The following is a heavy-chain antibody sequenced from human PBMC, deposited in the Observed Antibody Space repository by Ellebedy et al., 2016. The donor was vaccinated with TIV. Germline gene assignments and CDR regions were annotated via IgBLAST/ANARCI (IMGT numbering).Heavy chain of an antibody. CDR3: AKRGGSAYEWLPNWFDS. J-gene: IGHJ5*01. D-gene: IGHD5-12*01. V-gene: IGHV3-30-3*02. Sequence: PGGSLRLSCVASGFAFGSYAMHWVRQAPGKGLEWMALMSYAGSKKYYADSVKGRITISRDNSKNTLYLQMNSLRAEDTAVYYCAKRGGSAYEWLPNWFDSWGQGTLVTVSS. CDR1: GFAFGSYA. CDR2: MSYAGSKK.